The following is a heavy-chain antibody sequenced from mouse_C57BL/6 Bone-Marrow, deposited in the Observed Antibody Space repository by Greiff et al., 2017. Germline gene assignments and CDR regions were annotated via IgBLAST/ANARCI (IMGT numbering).Heavy chain of an antibody. Sequence: VKLVESGAELVRPGASVTLSCKASGYTFTDYEMHWVKQTPVHGLEWIGAIDPETGGTAYNQKFKGKAILTADKSSSTAYMELRSLTSEDSAVYYCTTYYYGSPLAYWGQGTLVTVSA. D-gene: IGHD1-1*01. V-gene: IGHV1-15*01. CDR2: IDPETGGT. CDR1: GYTFTDYE. J-gene: IGHJ3*01. CDR3: TTYYYGSPLAY.